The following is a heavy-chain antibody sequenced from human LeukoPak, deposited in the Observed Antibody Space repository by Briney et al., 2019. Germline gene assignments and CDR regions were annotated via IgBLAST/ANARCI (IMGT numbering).Heavy chain of an antibody. D-gene: IGHD1-1*01. CDR3: AREGTAGTNLNWFDP. CDR2: IYYSGTT. Sequence: ASETLSLTCTVSGGSIDSNSWTWIRQPPGKGLEWIGYIYYSGTTNYNPSLKSRVTMSVDMSKNQFSLKLSSVTAADTAVYYCAREGTAGTNLNWFDPWGQGTLVTVSS. J-gene: IGHJ5*02. CDR1: GGSIDSNS. V-gene: IGHV4-59*01.